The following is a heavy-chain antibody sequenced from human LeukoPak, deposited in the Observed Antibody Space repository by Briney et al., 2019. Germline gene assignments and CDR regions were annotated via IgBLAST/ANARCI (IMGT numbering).Heavy chain of an antibody. J-gene: IGHJ4*02. Sequence: GGSLRLSCAPSGFPFSGSAMLWLRPPPGKGREGVSSISGTGGSTHYAASVKGPFSISRDNSKNTLHLQMNSLRAEDTAVYYCAKTRAIVGATWAREGFLDYWGQGTLVTVSS. CDR3: AKTRAIVGATWAREGFLDY. CDR2: ISGTGGST. D-gene: IGHD1-26*01. CDR1: GFPFSGSA. V-gene: IGHV3-23*01.